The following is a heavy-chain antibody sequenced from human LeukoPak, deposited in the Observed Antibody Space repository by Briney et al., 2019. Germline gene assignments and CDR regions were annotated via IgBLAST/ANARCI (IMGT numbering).Heavy chain of an antibody. D-gene: IGHD2-15*01. Sequence: GGSLRLSCAASGFSFSAYWMTWVRQAPGTGLEWVANINPAGSETYYVDPVKGRFSISRDNAKNLVYLQMNSLRAEDTAVYHRARFGYVAAVDVWGQGTPVTVSS. CDR3: ARFGYVAAVDV. CDR1: GFSFSAYW. CDR2: INPAGSET. V-gene: IGHV3-7*01. J-gene: IGHJ4*02.